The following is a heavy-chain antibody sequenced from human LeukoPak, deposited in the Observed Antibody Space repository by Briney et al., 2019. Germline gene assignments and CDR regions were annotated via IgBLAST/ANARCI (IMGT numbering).Heavy chain of an antibody. J-gene: IGHJ4*02. Sequence: GGSLRLSCAASGFTFNNAWMSWVRQAPGKGLEWVGRIKSKTDGGTTDYAAPVKGRFTISRDDSKNTLYLQMNSLKTEDTAVYYCATDLRDWNEGFDFWGQGTLVTVSS. CDR1: GFTFNNAW. CDR3: ATDLRDWNEGFDF. D-gene: IGHD1-1*01. CDR2: IKSKTDGGTT. V-gene: IGHV3-15*01.